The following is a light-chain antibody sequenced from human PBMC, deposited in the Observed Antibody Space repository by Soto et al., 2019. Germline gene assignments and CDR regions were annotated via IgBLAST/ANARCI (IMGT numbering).Light chain of an antibody. V-gene: IGKV1-27*01. CDR3: QKYSSVPV. CDR2: IAS. J-gene: IGKJ3*01. CDR1: QGIRNF. Sequence: DIQMTQSPTSLSASVGDRVTITCRASQGIRNFVAWYQQKPGKAPKLLIYIASTLQSGLPSRFSGSGSGTYFTLTINSLQPEDVATYSCQKYSSVPVFGPGTKVEIK.